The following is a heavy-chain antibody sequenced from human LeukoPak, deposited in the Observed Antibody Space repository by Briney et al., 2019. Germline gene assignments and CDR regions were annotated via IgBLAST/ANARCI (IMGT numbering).Heavy chain of an antibody. J-gene: IGHJ4*02. CDR3: ARGTHYNDSSGFFSLDY. V-gene: IGHV4-59*01. CDR1: GGSINSYY. Sequence: PSEALSLTCTASGGSINSYYWNWIRQSPGKGLEWIGYIYYSGRTNYNPSLQSRVTISVDTSKNQFSLKLTSVTAADTALYYCARGTHYNDSSGFFSLDYWGQGTLVTVSS. CDR2: IYYSGRT. D-gene: IGHD3-22*01.